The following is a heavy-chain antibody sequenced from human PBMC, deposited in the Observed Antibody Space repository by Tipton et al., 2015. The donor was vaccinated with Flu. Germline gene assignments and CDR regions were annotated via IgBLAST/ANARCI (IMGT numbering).Heavy chain of an antibody. CDR3: ARPGGPAAINPFSYFDF. J-gene: IGHJ4*02. V-gene: IGHV1-18*01. Sequence: QVQLVQSGAEVKKSGSSVKVSCKASGDTFSNYVISWVRQAPGQGLEWMGGISGYSGNTNYAQNLQGRVTMTTDTSTSTAYMELRSLRSDDTAVYYCARPGGPAAINPFSYFDFWGQGTLVTVSS. D-gene: IGHD2-2*01. CDR2: ISGYSGNT. CDR1: GDTFSNYV.